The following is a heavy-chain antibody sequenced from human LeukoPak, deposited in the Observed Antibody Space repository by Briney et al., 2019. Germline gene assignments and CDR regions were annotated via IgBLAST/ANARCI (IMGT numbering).Heavy chain of an antibody. CDR1: GGTFSSYA. CDR2: IIPIFGTA. J-gene: IGHJ5*02. V-gene: IGHV1-69*13. CDR3: ARAGHSYGWDNWFDP. D-gene: IGHD5-18*01. Sequence: SVKVSCKASGGTFSSYAISWVRQAPGQGLEWMGWIIPIFGTANYAQKFQGRVTITADESTSTAYMELSSLRSEDTAVYYCARAGHSYGWDNWFDPWGQGTLVTVSS.